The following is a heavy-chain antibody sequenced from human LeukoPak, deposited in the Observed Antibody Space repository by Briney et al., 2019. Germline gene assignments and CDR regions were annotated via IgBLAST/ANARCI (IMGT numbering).Heavy chain of an antibody. CDR3: ASGFLGGYDSNFDY. CDR2: ISAYNGNT. Sequence: ASVKVSCKASGYTFTNYGMSWVRQAPGQGLEWMGWISAYNGNTNYAQKLQGRVTMTTDTSTSTAYMELRSLRSDDTAVYYCASGFLGGYDSNFDYWGQGTLVTVSS. CDR1: GYTFTNYG. D-gene: IGHD5-12*01. J-gene: IGHJ4*02. V-gene: IGHV1-18*01.